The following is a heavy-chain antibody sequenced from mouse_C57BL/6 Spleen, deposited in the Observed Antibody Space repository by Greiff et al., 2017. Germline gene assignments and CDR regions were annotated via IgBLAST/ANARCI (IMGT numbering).Heavy chain of an antibody. CDR1: GYTFTDYY. V-gene: IGHV1-26*01. D-gene: IGHD1-1*01. CDR2: INPNNGGT. J-gene: IGHJ2*01. CDR3: ARPTVVADY. Sequence: EVQLQQSGPELVKPGASVKISCKASGYTFTDYYMNWVKQSHGKSLEWIGDINPNNGGTSYNQKFKGKATLTVDKSSSTAYMELRSLTSEDSAVYYCARPTVVADYWGQGTTLTVSS.